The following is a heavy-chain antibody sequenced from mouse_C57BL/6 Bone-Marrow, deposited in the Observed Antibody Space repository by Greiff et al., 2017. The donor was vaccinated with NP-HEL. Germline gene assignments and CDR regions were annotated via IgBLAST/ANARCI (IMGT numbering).Heavy chain of an antibody. CDR3: ARHDYGSSYGFDY. CDR2: ISNGGGST. V-gene: IGHV5-12*01. Sequence: DVHLVESGGGLVQPGGSLKLSCAASGFTFSDYYMYWVRQTPEKRLEWVAYISNGGGSTYYPDTVKGRFTISRDNAKNTLYLQMSRLKSEDTAMYYCARHDYGSSYGFDYWGQGTTLTVSS. J-gene: IGHJ2*01. D-gene: IGHD1-1*01. CDR1: GFTFSDYY.